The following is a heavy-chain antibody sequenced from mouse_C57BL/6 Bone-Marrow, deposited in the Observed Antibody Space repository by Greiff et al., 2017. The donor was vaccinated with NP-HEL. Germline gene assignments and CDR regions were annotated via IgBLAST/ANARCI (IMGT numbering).Heavy chain of an antibody. CDR1: GFTFSSYA. V-gene: IGHV5-6*01. CDR3: ARDRWLLFYAMDY. J-gene: IGHJ4*01. D-gene: IGHD2-3*01. CDR2: ISSGGSYT. Sequence: EVHLVESGGDLVKPGGSLKLSCAASGFTFSSYAMSWVRQTPDKRLEWVATISSGGSYTYYPDSVKGRFTISSDNAKNTLYLQMSSLKSEDTAMYYCARDRWLLFYAMDYWGQGTSVTVSS.